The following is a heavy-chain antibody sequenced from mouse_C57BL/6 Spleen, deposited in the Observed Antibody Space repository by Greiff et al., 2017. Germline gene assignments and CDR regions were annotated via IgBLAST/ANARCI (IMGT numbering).Heavy chain of an antibody. CDR3: ARADYDPLDY. J-gene: IGHJ2*01. Sequence: QVQLQQPGAELVMPGASVKLSCKASGYTFTSYWMHWVKQRPGQGLEWIGEIDPSDSYTNYNLKFKGKSTLTVDKSSSTAYMQLSSLTSEDSAVYYCARADYDPLDYWGQGTTLTVSS. D-gene: IGHD2-4*01. CDR1: GYTFTSYW. CDR2: IDPSDSYT. V-gene: IGHV1-69*01.